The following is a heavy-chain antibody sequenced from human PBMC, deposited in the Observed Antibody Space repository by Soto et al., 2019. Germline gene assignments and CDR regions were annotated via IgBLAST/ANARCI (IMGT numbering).Heavy chain of an antibody. Sequence: GESLKISCKGSGYSFTSYWISWVRQMPGKGLEWMGRIDPSDSYTNYSPSFQGHVTISADKSISTAYLQWSSLKASDTAMYYCARQAPTGYSSSWYWSGYYFDHWGQGTLVTVSS. D-gene: IGHD6-13*01. CDR2: IDPSDSYT. V-gene: IGHV5-10-1*01. J-gene: IGHJ4*02. CDR3: ARQAPTGYSSSWYWSGYYFDH. CDR1: GYSFTSYW.